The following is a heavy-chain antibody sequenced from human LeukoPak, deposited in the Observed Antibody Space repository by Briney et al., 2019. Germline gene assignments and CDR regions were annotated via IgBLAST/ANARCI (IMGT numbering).Heavy chain of an antibody. Sequence: GGSLRLSCSASGLTFSVHYMHWVRQAPGKGLEYVSTISDNGDNTCYADSVKGRFIISRDNSKNTLYLQMNSLRVEDTAVYCCIKDLSGTWSFDYWGQGTLLIVSS. J-gene: IGHJ4*02. CDR2: ISDNGDNT. V-gene: IGHV3-64D*08. CDR1: GLTFSVHY. D-gene: IGHD1-26*01. CDR3: IKDLSGTWSFDY.